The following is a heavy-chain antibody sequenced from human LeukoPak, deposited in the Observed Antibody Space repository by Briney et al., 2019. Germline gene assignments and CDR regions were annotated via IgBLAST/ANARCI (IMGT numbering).Heavy chain of an antibody. D-gene: IGHD3-22*01. V-gene: IGHV4-30-4*01. CDR3: ARAPYYYDSSGYHFDY. Sequence: PSETLSLTCTVSGGSISSGDYYRSWIRQPPGTGLEWIGYIYYSGSTYYNPSLKSRVTISVDTSKNQFSLKLSSVTAADTAVYYCARAPYYYDSSGYHFDYWGQGTLVTVSS. CDR1: GGSISSGDYY. J-gene: IGHJ4*02. CDR2: IYYSGST.